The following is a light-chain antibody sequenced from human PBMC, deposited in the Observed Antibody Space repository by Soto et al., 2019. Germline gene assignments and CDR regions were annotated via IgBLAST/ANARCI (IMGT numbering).Light chain of an antibody. Sequence: QSVLTQPAYVSGSPGQSITISCTGTSSDVGGYNYVSWYQQHPGKAPKLMIYEVSNRPSGVSNRFSGSKSGNTASLTISGLQADDEADYYCSSYTSSSTYVFGTGTKVTVL. CDR2: EVS. V-gene: IGLV2-14*01. J-gene: IGLJ1*01. CDR1: SSDVGGYNY. CDR3: SSYTSSSTYV.